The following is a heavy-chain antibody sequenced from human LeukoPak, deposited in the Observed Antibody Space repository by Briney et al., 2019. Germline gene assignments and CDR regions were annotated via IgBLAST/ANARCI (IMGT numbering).Heavy chain of an antibody. J-gene: IGHJ5*02. Sequence: SVKVSCKASGFTFTSSAMQWVRQARGQRLEWIGWIVVGSGNTNYAQKFQERVTITRDMSTSTAYMELSSLRSEDTAVYYCARGVSIAARRNWFDPWGQGTLVTVSS. CDR1: GFTFTSSA. V-gene: IGHV1-58*02. CDR2: IVVGSGNT. CDR3: ARGVSIAARRNWFDP. D-gene: IGHD6-6*01.